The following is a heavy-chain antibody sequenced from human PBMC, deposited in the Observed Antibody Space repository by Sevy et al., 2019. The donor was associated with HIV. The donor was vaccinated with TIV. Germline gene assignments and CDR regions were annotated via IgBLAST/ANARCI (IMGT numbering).Heavy chain of an antibody. D-gene: IGHD6-19*01. V-gene: IGHV3-33*01. Sequence: GGSLRLSCAVSGFSFSGYGMHWVRQAPGKGLEWVAVIWYDGTNKEYADSVKGRFTISRDNSKNTLYLQMNSLRAEDTAVYYCAREHIAVAGIGYYFDNWGQGTLVTVSS. J-gene: IGHJ4*02. CDR3: AREHIAVAGIGYYFDN. CDR1: GFSFSGYG. CDR2: IWYDGTNK.